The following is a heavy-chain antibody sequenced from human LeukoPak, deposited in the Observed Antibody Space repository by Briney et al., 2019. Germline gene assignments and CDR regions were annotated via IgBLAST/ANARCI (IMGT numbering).Heavy chain of an antibody. Sequence: SETLSLTCTVSGGSISSYYWNWIRQPPGKGLEWIGYIYYSGSTDYNPSLKSRVTISVDTSKNQFSLNLSSVTAADTAGYFCARENSGYNYYGMDVWGQGTTVTVSS. CDR3: ARENSGYNYYGMDV. J-gene: IGHJ6*02. V-gene: IGHV4-59*01. CDR2: IYYSGST. D-gene: IGHD1-26*01. CDR1: GGSISSYY.